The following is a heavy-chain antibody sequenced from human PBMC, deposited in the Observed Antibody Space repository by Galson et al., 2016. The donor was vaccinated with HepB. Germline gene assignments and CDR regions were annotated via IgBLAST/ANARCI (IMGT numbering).Heavy chain of an antibody. V-gene: IGHV1-8*01. D-gene: IGHD3-10*01. J-gene: IGHJ5*02. Sequence: SVKVSCKASGYTFTSYDINWVRQATGQGLEWMGWMNPKSGDTGDAQNLQGRVTMTRDTSMSAAYMELSSLTSEDTAVYYCARVPRGGDRFDHWGQGTLVTVSS. CDR1: GYTFTSYD. CDR3: ARVPRGGDRFDH. CDR2: MNPKSGDT.